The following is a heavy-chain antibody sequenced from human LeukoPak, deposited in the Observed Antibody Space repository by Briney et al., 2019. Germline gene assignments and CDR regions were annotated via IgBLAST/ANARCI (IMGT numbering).Heavy chain of an antibody. CDR3: AREVRNYDFWSGAPHYFDY. Sequence: GASVKVSCKASGYTFTRYGISWVRQAPGQGLEWLGWISAYDGNTNYAQKLQGRVTMTTDTSTSTAYMELRSLRSDDTAVYYCAREVRNYDFWSGAPHYFDYWGQGTLVTVSS. V-gene: IGHV1-18*01. CDR1: GYTFTRYG. J-gene: IGHJ4*02. D-gene: IGHD3-3*01. CDR2: ISAYDGNT.